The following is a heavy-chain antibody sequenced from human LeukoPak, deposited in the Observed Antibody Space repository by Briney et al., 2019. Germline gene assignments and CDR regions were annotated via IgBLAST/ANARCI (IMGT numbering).Heavy chain of an antibody. Sequence: GGSLRLSCAASGFTFDDYGMSWVRQAPGKGLELVSGINWNGGSTGYADSVKGRFTISRDNAKNSLYLQMNSLRAEHTALYHCARGSSDSSGYYLDYWGQGTLVTVSS. CDR1: GFTFDDYG. V-gene: IGHV3-20*01. CDR3: ARGSSDSSGYYLDY. CDR2: INWNGGST. D-gene: IGHD3-22*01. J-gene: IGHJ4*02.